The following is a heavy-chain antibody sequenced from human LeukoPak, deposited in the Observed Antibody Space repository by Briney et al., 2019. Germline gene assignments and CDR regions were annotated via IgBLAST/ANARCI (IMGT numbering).Heavy chain of an antibody. CDR2: INPNSGGT. V-gene: IGHV1-2*02. J-gene: IGHJ4*02. CDR3: ARGGITMVRGTSDY. CDR1: GYTFTGYY. D-gene: IGHD3-10*01. Sequence: ASVKVSCKASGYTFTGYYMHWVRQAPGQGLEWMGWINPNSGGTNYAQKFQGRVTMTRDTSISTAYMELSRLRSEDTAVYYCARGGITMVRGTSDYWGQGTLVTVSS.